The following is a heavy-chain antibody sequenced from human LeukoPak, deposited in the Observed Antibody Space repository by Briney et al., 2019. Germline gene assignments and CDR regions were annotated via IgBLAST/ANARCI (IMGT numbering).Heavy chain of an antibody. D-gene: IGHD1-26*01. CDR3: VRDRGTYRPIDY. CDR1: GFTFGTSA. Sequence: PGGSLRLSCAASGFTFGTSAMSWVRQAPGKGLEWVSDISSSGDITYYADSVKGRFTISRDNSKNTLYLQMNSLRAEDTAIYYCVRDRGTYRPIDYWGQGTLVTVSS. V-gene: IGHV3-23*01. J-gene: IGHJ4*02. CDR2: ISSSGDIT.